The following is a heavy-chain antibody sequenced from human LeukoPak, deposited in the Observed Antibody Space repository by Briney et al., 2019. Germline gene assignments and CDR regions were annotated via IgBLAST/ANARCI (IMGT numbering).Heavy chain of an antibody. Sequence: PGGSLRLSCAASGFTFSNAWMSWVRQAPGKGLEWVSAISGSGGSTYYADSVKGRFTISRDNSKNTLYLQMNSLRAEDTAVYYCAKDTRYCSSTSCSNWFDPWGQGTLVTVSS. D-gene: IGHD2-2*01. CDR1: GFTFSNAW. J-gene: IGHJ5*02. CDR3: AKDTRYCSSTSCSNWFDP. V-gene: IGHV3-23*01. CDR2: ISGSGGST.